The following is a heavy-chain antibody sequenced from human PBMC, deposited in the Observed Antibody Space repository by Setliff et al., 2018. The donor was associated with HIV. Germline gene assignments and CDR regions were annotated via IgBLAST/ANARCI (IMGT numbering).Heavy chain of an antibody. CDR1: GFTFDDYN. D-gene: IGHD3-10*01. Sequence: GGSLRLSCAASGFTFDDYNMHWVRQTPGKGLAWISIISNDGGRTSYADSLKGRFTISRDNSKNSLYLQMHGLRNEDTALYYCAKDDADGSIDHWGRGTRGTSPQ. CDR3: AKDDADGSIDH. J-gene: IGHJ4*02. V-gene: IGHV3-43*01. CDR2: ISNDGGRT.